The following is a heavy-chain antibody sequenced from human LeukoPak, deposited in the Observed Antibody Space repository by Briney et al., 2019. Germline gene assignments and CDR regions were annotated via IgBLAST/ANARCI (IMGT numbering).Heavy chain of an antibody. CDR3: ERHSYGVGLAY. J-gene: IGHJ4*02. Sequence: SETLSLTCSFSGGSFSRGYWGWMGQPPGRGLEWIGHIFYRRSGYTMNTLYNPSFESRVTISADTSKNQHSLDLRSLTAADTAMFYCERHSYGVGLAYWGRGILVTVSS. V-gene: IGHV4-59*08. CDR1: GGSFSRGY. CDR2: IFYRRSGYTMNT. D-gene: IGHD4-17*01.